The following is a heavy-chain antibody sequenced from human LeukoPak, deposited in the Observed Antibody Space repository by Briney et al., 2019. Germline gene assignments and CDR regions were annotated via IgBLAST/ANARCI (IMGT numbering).Heavy chain of an antibody. CDR3: AKGQELDDGVFDS. V-gene: IGHV3-23*01. CDR2: IRSNGETT. CDR1: GFTFSSIA. Sequence: GGSLRLSCAASGFTFSSIAMTWVRQAPGKGLEWDSTIRSNGETTYNADSVKGRFTISRDNSKKTLYLQLNSLRVEDTAIYYCAKGQELDDGVFDSWGQGTLVTVSS. D-gene: IGHD1-1*01. J-gene: IGHJ4*02.